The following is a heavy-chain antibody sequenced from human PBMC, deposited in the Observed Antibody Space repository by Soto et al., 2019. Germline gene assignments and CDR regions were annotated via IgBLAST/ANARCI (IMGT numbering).Heavy chain of an antibody. J-gene: IGHJ6*02. CDR2: ISWNSGSI. CDR3: VRTFIAPGSYYYYYYGMDV. V-gene: IGHV3-9*01. CDR1: GFTFDDYA. Sequence: GGSLRLSCAASGFTFDDYAMHWVRQAPGKGLEWVSGISWNSGSIGYADSVKGRFTISRDNAKNSLYLQMNSLRAEDTALYYCVRTFIAPGSYYYYYYGMDVWGQGTTVTVSS. D-gene: IGHD3-10*01.